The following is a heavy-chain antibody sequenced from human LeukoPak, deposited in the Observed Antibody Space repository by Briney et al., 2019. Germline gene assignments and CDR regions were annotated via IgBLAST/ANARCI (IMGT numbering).Heavy chain of an antibody. CDR3: ARVSYSSSWTTILDY. Sequence: PSETPSLTCTVSGGSISSGGYYWSWIRQPPGKGLEWIGYIYHSGSTYYNPSLKSRVTISVDRSKNQFSLKLSSVTAADTAVYYCARVSYSSSWTTILDYWGQGTLVTVSS. CDR2: IYHSGST. J-gene: IGHJ4*02. D-gene: IGHD6-13*01. V-gene: IGHV4-30-2*01. CDR1: GGSISSGGYY.